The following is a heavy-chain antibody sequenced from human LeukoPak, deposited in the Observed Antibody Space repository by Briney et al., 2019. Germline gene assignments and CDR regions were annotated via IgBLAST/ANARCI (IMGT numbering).Heavy chain of an antibody. CDR2: INRRGHT. CDR1: GFTFDRFT. J-gene: IGHJ4*02. V-gene: IGHV3-43*01. D-gene: IGHD2-21*02. CDR3: AKEVDCPSDCLFFHS. Sequence: GGSLRLSCAASGFTFDRFTIHWVRHTPGKGLEWVSLINRRGHTFYADAVKGRFTISRDNSRNSVFLQMNSLRPEDTALYHCAKEVDCPSDCLFFHSWGQGTLVTVSS.